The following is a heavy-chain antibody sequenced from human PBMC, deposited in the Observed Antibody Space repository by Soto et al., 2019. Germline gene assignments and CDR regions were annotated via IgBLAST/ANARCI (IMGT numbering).Heavy chain of an antibody. Sequence: SETLSLTCTVSGGSISGYYWSWIRQPPGKGLEWIGEINHSGSTNYNPSLKSRVTISVDTSKNQFSLKLSSVTAADTAVYYCARGEGYCSGGSCFYYYYYYMDVWGKGTTVTVSS. D-gene: IGHD2-15*01. J-gene: IGHJ6*03. V-gene: IGHV4-34*01. CDR1: GGSISGYY. CDR3: ARGEGYCSGGSCFYYYYYYMDV. CDR2: INHSGST.